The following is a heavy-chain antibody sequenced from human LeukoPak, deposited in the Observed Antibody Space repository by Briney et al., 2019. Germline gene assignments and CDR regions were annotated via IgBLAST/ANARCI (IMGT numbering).Heavy chain of an antibody. Sequence: ASVKVSCKASGYTFTGYYMHWVRQVPGQGLEWMGRINPKSGGTNYAQEFQGRVTMTRDTSINTAYMELSRVRSDDTAVYYCAIPTSPYVIEVWTNGPLDYWGQGTLVTVSS. CDR3: AIPTSPYVIEVWTNGPLDY. CDR1: GYTFTGYY. V-gene: IGHV1-2*06. J-gene: IGHJ4*02. CDR2: INPKSGGT. D-gene: IGHD3-22*01.